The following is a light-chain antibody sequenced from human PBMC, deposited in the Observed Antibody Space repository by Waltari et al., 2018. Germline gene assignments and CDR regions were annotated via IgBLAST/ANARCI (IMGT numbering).Light chain of an antibody. CDR1: QSVSSN. CDR2: GAS. CDR3: QQYNNWPPWT. V-gene: IGKV3-15*01. J-gene: IGKJ1*01. Sequence: EIVMTQSPATLSVSPGERATLSCRASQSVSSNLAWYQQKPGQAPRLLIVGASTRATGIPARFSGSGSGTEFTLTISSLQSEDFAVYYCQQYNNWPPWTFGQGTKVEIK.